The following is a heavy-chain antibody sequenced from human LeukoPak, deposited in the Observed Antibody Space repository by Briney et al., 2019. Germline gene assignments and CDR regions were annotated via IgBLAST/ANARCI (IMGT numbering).Heavy chain of an antibody. CDR2: LHTSGST. CDR1: GGSISSYY. D-gene: IGHD4-17*01. V-gene: IGHV4-4*07. Sequence: SETLSLTCTVSGGSISSYYWSWIRQPAGEGLEGIGRLHTSGSTHYNPSLKSRVTMSVDTSKNQFSLKLSSVTAADTAVYFCARDFGYGDYFFDDWGQGTLVTVSS. J-gene: IGHJ4*02. CDR3: ARDFGYGDYFFDD.